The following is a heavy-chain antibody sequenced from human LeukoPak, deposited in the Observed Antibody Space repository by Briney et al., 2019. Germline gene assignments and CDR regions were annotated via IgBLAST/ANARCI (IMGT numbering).Heavy chain of an antibody. CDR1: GFTFSSYA. CDR3: AREYYDSSGYSYDAFDI. CDR2: ISYDGSNK. Sequence: GGSLRLSCAASGFTFSSYAMHWVRQAPGKGLEWVAVISYDGSNKYYADSVKGRFTISRDNSKNTLYLQMNSLRAEDTAVYYCAREYYDSSGYSYDAFDIWGQGTMVTVSS. D-gene: IGHD3-22*01. J-gene: IGHJ3*02. V-gene: IGHV3-30*04.